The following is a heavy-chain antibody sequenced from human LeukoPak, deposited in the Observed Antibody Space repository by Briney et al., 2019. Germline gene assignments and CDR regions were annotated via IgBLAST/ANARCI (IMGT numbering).Heavy chain of an antibody. CDR2: INPDDKST. D-gene: IGHD1-26*01. V-gene: IGHV3-74*01. CDR1: GFTFSKYW. J-gene: IGHJ4*02. Sequence: PGGSLRLSCAASGFTFSKYWLHWVRQPPGRGLVWLARINPDDKSTSYADSVKGRFTISTDNAKDTLYLQMNSLRVEDTGVYYCARAERGSGSYPWDWGQGTLVTVSS. CDR3: ARAERGSGSYPWD.